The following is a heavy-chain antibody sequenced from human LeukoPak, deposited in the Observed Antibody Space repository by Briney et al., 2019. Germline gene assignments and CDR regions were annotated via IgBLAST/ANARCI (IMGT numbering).Heavy chain of an antibody. J-gene: IGHJ6*02. CDR3: ARDGKTTNYYYYGMDV. V-gene: IGHV3-33*01. CDR1: GFTFSSYG. D-gene: IGHD1-1*01. CDR2: IWYDGSNK. Sequence: GRSLRLSCAASGFTFSSYGMHWVRQAPGKGLEWVAAIWYDGSNKYYADSVKGRFTISRDNSKNTLYLQMNSLRAEDTAVYYCARDGKTTNYYYYGMDVWGQGTTVTVSS.